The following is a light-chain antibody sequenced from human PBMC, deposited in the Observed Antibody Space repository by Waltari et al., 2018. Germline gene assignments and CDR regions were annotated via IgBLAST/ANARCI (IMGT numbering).Light chain of an antibody. J-gene: IGKJ4*01. CDR1: QSLVPSDGNTY. CDR2: KIS. Sequence: DIVMTQTPLSSTVTLGQPASISCRSSQSLVPSDGNTYLIWLQQRPGQPPRVLIYKISNRFSGVPDRFSGSGAGTDFTLKISRVEAEDVGVYYCMQATQLLSFGGGTKVEIK. V-gene: IGKV2-24*01. CDR3: MQATQLLS.